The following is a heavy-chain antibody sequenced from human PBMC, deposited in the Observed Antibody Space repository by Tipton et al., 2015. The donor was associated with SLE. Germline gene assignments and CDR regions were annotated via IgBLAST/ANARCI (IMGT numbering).Heavy chain of an antibody. CDR3: ARLPDYFDH. Sequence: TLSLTCAVYGGSFSGYHWSWVRQPPGKGLEWIGYVSYSGSTNYNPSLQSRVTISVDTSKNQFSLKLRSVTAADTAVYYCARLPDYFDHWGQGALVTVSS. CDR1: GGSFSGYH. V-gene: IGHV4-59*07. J-gene: IGHJ4*02. CDR2: VSYSGST.